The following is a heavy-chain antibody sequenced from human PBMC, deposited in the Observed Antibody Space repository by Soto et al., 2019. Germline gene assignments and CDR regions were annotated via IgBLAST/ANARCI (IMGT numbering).Heavy chain of an antibody. V-gene: IGHV1-69*13. CDR1: GGTFSSYA. CDR2: IIPIFGTA. J-gene: IGHJ5*02. D-gene: IGHD3-22*01. Sequence: SVKVSCKASGGTFSSYAISWVRQAPGQGLEWLGGIIPIFGTANYAQKFQGRVTITADESTSTAYMELSSLRSEDTAVYYCARYFYYYDSSGPSNWFDPWGQGTLVTVSS. CDR3: ARYFYYYDSSGPSNWFDP.